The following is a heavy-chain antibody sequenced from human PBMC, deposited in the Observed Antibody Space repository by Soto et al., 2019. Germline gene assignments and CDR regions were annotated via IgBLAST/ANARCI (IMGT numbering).Heavy chain of an antibody. D-gene: IGHD1-26*01. CDR2: IIPIFGTA. V-gene: IGHV1-69*01. CDR3: AREEAVVGAISYYYGMDV. CDR1: GSTFSSYV. Sequence: QVQLVQSGAEVKKPGSSVKVSCKASGSTFSSYVISWVRQAPGQGLDWMGGIIPIFGTANYAQKFQGRVTITADESTRTAYMELNSLRSEDTAVYYCAREEAVVGAISYYYGMDVWGQGTTVTVSS. J-gene: IGHJ6*02.